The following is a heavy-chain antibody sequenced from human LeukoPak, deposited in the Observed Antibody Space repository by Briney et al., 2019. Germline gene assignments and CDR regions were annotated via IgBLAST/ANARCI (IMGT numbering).Heavy chain of an antibody. J-gene: IGHJ4*02. CDR1: GFSFSSYW. CDR2: IREDGSEK. D-gene: IGHD3-22*01. Sequence: GGSLRLSCAASGFSFSSYWISWVRQAPGKGLEWVANIREDGSEKYYVDSVRGRFTISRDNAKNSLYLQMNSLRAEDTAVYYCARRPGGYYDSNGILEYFDYWGQGTLVTVSS. CDR3: ARRPGGYYDSNGILEYFDY. V-gene: IGHV3-7*01.